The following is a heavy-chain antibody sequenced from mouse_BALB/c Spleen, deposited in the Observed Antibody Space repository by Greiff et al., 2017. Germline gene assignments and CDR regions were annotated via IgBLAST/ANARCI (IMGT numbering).Heavy chain of an antibody. J-gene: IGHJ3*01. CDR1: GFTFSDYY. CDR2: ISDGGSYT. Sequence: EVHLVESGGGLVKPGGSLKLSCAASGFTFSDYYMYWVRQTPEKRLEWVATISDGGSYTYYPDSVKGRFTISRDNAKNNLYLQMSSLKSEDTAMYYCARDDAWFAYWGQGTLVTVSA. V-gene: IGHV5-4*02. CDR3: ARDDAWFAY.